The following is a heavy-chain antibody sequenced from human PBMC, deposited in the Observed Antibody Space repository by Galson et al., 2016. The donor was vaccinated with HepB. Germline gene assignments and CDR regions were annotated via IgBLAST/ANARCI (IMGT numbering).Heavy chain of an antibody. CDR3: ARDGRAWVGLDV. D-gene: IGHD3/OR15-3a*01. J-gene: IGHJ6*02. Sequence: LTCAVSGASISGHYWSWIRQPPGKGLEWIGSVHYSGITNYNPSLKSRVSISIDTSKTHFSLRLTSLTVADTAIYYCARDGRAWVGLDVWGQGTTVTVSS. CDR1: GASISGHY. V-gene: IGHV4-59*11. CDR2: VHYSGIT.